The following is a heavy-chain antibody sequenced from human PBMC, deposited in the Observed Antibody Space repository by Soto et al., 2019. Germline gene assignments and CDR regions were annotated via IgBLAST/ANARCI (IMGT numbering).Heavy chain of an antibody. CDR3: ARDSGSVAGRGRYFDY. CDR2: INPSGGST. J-gene: IGHJ4*02. D-gene: IGHD6-19*01. V-gene: IGHV1-46*01. CDR1: GYTFTSYY. Sequence: QVQLVQSGAEVKKPGASVKVSCKASGYTFTSYYMHWVRQAPGQGLEWMGIINPSGGSTSYAQKFQGRVTMTRDTSTSTVYMELSSVRSEDTAVYYCARDSGSVAGRGRYFDYWGQGTLVTVSS.